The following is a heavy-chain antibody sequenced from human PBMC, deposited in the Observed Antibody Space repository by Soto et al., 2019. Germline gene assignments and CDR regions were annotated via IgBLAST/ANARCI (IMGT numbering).Heavy chain of an antibody. D-gene: IGHD3-3*01. Sequence: SETLSLTCAVSGYSISSGLYWGWIRQPPGKGLEWIGTIYRGGITNYNPSLKSRVTISLDTSMNYFSLRLSSVTAADTAVYYCARGQRFSDWFDPWGQGTLVTVSS. CDR2: IYRGGIT. CDR1: GYSISSGLY. CDR3: ARGQRFSDWFDP. J-gene: IGHJ5*02. V-gene: IGHV4-38-2*01.